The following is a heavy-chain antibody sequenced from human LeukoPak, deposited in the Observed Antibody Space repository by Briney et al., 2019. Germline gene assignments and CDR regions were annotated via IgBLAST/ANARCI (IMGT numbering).Heavy chain of an antibody. Sequence: GGSLRLSCAASGFTFSSYAMHWVHQAPGKGLEWVAVISYDGSNKYYADSVKGRFTISRDNSKNTLYLQMNSLRAEDTAVYYCASGPTSYGSGSYIDYWGQGTLVTVSS. CDR1: GFTFSSYA. J-gene: IGHJ4*02. D-gene: IGHD3-10*01. CDR3: ASGPTSYGSGSYIDY. CDR2: ISYDGSNK. V-gene: IGHV3-30*04.